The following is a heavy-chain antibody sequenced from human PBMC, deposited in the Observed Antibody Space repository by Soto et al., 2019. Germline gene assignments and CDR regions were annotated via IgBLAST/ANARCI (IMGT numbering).Heavy chain of an antibody. CDR2: ISAYNCNT. CDR3: ARDTGNSGYVSNWFDP. Sequence: ASVKVSCKASGYTFTSYGISWVRQAPGQGLEWKGWISAYNCNTNYAQKLQGRVTMTTDTSTSTAYMELRSLRSDDTAVYYCARDTGNSGYVSNWFDPWGQGTLVTVSS. D-gene: IGHD5-12*01. V-gene: IGHV1-18*01. J-gene: IGHJ5*02. CDR1: GYTFTSYG.